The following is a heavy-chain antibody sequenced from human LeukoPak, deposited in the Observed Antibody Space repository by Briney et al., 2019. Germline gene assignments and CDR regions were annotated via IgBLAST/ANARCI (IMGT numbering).Heavy chain of an antibody. J-gene: IGHJ5*02. Sequence: GGSLRLSCAASGFTFSSYSMNWVRQAPGKGLEWVSSISSSSSYIYYADSVKGRFTISRDNAKNSLYLQMNSLRAEDTAVYYCAREGPRISSTSSHNSFDPWGQGTLVTVSS. CDR2: ISSSSSYI. CDR3: AREGPRISSTSSHNSFDP. V-gene: IGHV3-21*01. CDR1: GFTFSSYS. D-gene: IGHD2-2*01.